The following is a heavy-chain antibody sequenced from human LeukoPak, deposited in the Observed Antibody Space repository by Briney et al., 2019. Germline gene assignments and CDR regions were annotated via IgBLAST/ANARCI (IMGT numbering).Heavy chain of an antibody. CDR3: ARVSGYDLRSLDY. Sequence: GASVEVSCKASGYTFTSYYMHWVRQAPGQGLEWMGIINPSGGSTDYAQEFQGRVTMTRDTSTSTVYMELSSLRSEDTAVYYCARVSGYDLRSLDYWGQGTLVTVSS. V-gene: IGHV1-46*01. D-gene: IGHD5-12*01. J-gene: IGHJ4*02. CDR1: GYTFTSYY. CDR2: INPSGGST.